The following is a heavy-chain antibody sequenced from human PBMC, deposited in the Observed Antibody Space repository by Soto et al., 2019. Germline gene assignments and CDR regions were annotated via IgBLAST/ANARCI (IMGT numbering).Heavy chain of an antibody. CDR1: GYSFTSYW. J-gene: IGHJ4*02. CDR3: ARSGPYIVATSGGVDY. CDR2: IYPGDSDT. Sequence: GESLKISCKGSGYSFTSYWIGWVRQMPGKGLEWVGIIYPGDSDTRYSPSFQGQVTISADKSISTAYLQWSSLKASDTAMYYWARSGPYIVATSGGVDYWGQGTLVTVSS. D-gene: IGHD5-12*01. V-gene: IGHV5-51*01.